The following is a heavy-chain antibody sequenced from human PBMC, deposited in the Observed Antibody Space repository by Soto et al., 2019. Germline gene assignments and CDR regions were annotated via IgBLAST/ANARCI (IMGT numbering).Heavy chain of an antibody. J-gene: IGHJ4*02. V-gene: IGHV4-39*01. CDR3: ARLTGQSGSYLSY. CDR1: GGSISSSSYY. CDR2: IYYSGST. D-gene: IGHD1-26*01. Sequence: QLQLQESGPGLVKPSETLSLTCTVSGGSISSSSYYWGWIRQPPGKGLGWIGSIYYSGSTYYNPSLQRRLTASVDTSKYQFSLKLRSVTAADTAVYYCARLTGQSGSYLSYWGQGTLVTVSS.